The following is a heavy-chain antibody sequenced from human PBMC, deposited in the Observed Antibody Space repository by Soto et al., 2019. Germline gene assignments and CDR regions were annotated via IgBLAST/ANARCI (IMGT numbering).Heavy chain of an antibody. J-gene: IGHJ4*02. Sequence: GVSLRLSCAASGFTFSNYAMSGVRQAPGKGLEWVSAISGGGSSTYYADSVKGRFTISRDNSKNTLYLQMNSLRVEDTAVYSCAKDLGSGSYYAPKDYWGKGTLVTVSS. CDR2: ISGGGSST. CDR1: GFTFSNYA. D-gene: IGHD3-10*01. V-gene: IGHV3-23*01. CDR3: AKDLGSGSYYAPKDY.